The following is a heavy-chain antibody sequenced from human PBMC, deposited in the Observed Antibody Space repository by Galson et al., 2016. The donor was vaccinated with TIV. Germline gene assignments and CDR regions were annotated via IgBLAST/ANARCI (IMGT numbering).Heavy chain of an antibody. CDR3: AKARIRDYGGNVHYYYYAMDV. J-gene: IGHJ6*02. D-gene: IGHD4-23*01. Sequence: SLRLSCAASGFTFDDYAMHWVRQPPGKGLEWVSGISWNSANRGYGESVKGRFTISRDNAKNSLYLQMNRLRVEDTALYYCAKARIRDYGGNVHYYYYAMDVWGQGTTVTVSS. V-gene: IGHV3-9*01. CDR1: GFTFDDYA. CDR2: ISWNSANR.